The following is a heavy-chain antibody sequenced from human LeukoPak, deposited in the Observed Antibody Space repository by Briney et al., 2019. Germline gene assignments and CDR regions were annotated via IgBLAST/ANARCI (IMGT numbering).Heavy chain of an antibody. CDR2: ISYDGSNK. D-gene: IGHD3-16*01. J-gene: IGHJ4*02. CDR1: GFTFSSYA. CDR3: ARHQGIIGLRGFDY. V-gene: IGHV3-30-3*01. Sequence: GGSLRLSCAASGFTFSSYAMHWVRQAPGKGLEWVAVISYDGSNKYYADSVKGRFTISRDNSKNTLYLQMNSLRAEDTAVYYCARHQGIIGLRGFDYWGQGTLVTVSS.